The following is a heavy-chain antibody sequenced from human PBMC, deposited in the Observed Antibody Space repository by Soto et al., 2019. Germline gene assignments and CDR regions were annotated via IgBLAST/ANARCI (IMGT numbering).Heavy chain of an antibody. CDR2: ISSSISTT. CDR1: GFTFSSYA. D-gene: IGHD5-12*01. V-gene: IGHV3-48*01. J-gene: IGHJ4*02. Sequence: GGSLRLSCVGSGFTFSSYAMNWVRQAPGKGLEWVAYISSSISTTYYADSVKGRFTISRDNAKNSLYLQMNSLTAEDTGVYYCAREWSVANPGYWGQGTQVTVSS. CDR3: AREWSVANPGY.